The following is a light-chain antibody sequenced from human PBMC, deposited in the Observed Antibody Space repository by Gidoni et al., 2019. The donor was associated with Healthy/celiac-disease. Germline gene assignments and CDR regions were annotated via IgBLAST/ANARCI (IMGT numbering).Light chain of an antibody. CDR2: GKN. CDR1: SRRSYY. J-gene: IGLJ2*01. Sequence: SSQLTQDPAVPVALGQTGRIKGQGDSRRSYYASWYQQKPGQAPVLVIYGKNNRPSGSPDRFSGSSSGNTASLTITGAQAEDEADYYCNSRDSSGNHPFGGGTKLTVL. CDR3: NSRDSSGNHP. V-gene: IGLV3-19*01.